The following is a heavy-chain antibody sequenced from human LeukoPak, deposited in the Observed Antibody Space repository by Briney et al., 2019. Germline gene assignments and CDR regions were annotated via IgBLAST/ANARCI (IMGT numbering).Heavy chain of an antibody. Sequence: SETLSLTCAVYGGSFSGYYWSWIRQPPGKGLEWIGEINHSGSTNYNPSLKSRVTISVDTSKNQFSLKLSSVTAADTAVCYCARGVYYGSGNYYNVWNYWGQGTLVTVSS. CDR2: INHSGST. CDR1: GGSFSGYY. V-gene: IGHV4-34*01. D-gene: IGHD3-10*01. CDR3: ARGVYYGSGNYYNVWNY. J-gene: IGHJ4*02.